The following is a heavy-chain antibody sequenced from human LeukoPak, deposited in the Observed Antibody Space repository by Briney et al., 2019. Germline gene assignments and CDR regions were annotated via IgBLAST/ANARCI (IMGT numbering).Heavy chain of an antibody. J-gene: IGHJ6*03. CDR3: ARTGRITIFGVVISGPTYYMDV. V-gene: IGHV1-8*01. CDR1: GYTFTSYD. Sequence: ASVKVSCKASGYTFTSYDINWVRQATGQGLEWMGWMNPNRGNTGYAQKFQGRVTMTRNTSISTAYMELSSLRSEDTAVYYCARTGRITIFGVVISGPTYYMDVWGKGTTVTVSS. D-gene: IGHD3-3*01. CDR2: MNPNRGNT.